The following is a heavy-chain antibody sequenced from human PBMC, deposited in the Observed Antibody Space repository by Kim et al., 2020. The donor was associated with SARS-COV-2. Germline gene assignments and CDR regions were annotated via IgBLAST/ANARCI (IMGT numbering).Heavy chain of an antibody. CDR2: ISYDGSNK. Sequence: GGSLRLSCAASGFTFSSYGMHWVRQAPGKGLEWVAVISYDGSNKYYADSVKGRFTISRDNSKNTLYLQMNSLRAEDTAVYYCARDQLYSSSWYTDYYDSSGVGGGDAFDIWGQGTMVTVSS. V-gene: IGHV3-33*05. D-gene: IGHD3-22*01. J-gene: IGHJ3*02. CDR1: GFTFSSYG. CDR3: ARDQLYSSSWYTDYYDSSGVGGGDAFDI.